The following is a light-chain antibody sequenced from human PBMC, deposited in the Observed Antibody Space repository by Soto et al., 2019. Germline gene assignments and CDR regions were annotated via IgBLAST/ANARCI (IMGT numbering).Light chain of an antibody. CDR2: DVS. CDR3: CSFAGDNTYV. V-gene: IGLV2-11*01. Sequence: QSALTQPRSVSGSPGQSLTISCTGTSSDVGAYDFVCWYQQHPGKAPKLMIYDVSQRPSGVPDRFSGSKSGNTASLTISGLQTEDEADYFCCSFAGDNTYVFGSGTKLTVL. CDR1: SSDVGAYDF. J-gene: IGLJ1*01.